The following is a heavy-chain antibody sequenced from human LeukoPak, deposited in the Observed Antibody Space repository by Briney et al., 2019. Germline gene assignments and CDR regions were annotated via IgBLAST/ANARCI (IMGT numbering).Heavy chain of an antibody. CDR2: IYYSGST. CDR3: ARQFPKRIAVAGTFDY. CDR1: GGSISSSSYC. D-gene: IGHD6-19*01. J-gene: IGHJ4*02. Sequence: PSETLSLTCTVSGGSISSSSYCWGWIRQPPGKGLEWIGSIYYSGSTYYNPSLKSRVTISVDTSKNQFSLKLSSVTAADTAVYYCARQFPKRIAVAGTFDYWGQGTLVTVSS. V-gene: IGHV4-39*01.